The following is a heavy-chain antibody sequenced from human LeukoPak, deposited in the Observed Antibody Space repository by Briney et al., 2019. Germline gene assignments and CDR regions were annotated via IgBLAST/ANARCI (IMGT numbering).Heavy chain of an antibody. CDR2: IWYDGSNK. Sequence: GRSLRLSCAASGFTFDDYAMHWVRQAPGKGLEWVAVIWYDGSNKYYADSVKGRFTISRDNSKNTLYLQMNSLRAEDTAVYYCARGRYCSSTSCLISDYWGQGTLVTVSS. V-gene: IGHV3-33*08. CDR3: ARGRYCSSTSCLISDY. D-gene: IGHD2-2*01. J-gene: IGHJ4*02. CDR1: GFTFDDYA.